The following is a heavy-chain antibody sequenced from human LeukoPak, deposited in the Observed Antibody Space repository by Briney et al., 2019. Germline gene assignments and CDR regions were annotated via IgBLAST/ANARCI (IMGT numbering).Heavy chain of an antibody. CDR2: ISTSGRT. V-gene: IGHV3-23*01. J-gene: IGHJ4*02. CDR3: AKVDPPAGSGNYYSYDY. D-gene: IGHD3-10*01. CDR1: GFTFITHA. Sequence: GGSLRLSCAASGFTFITHAINWVRQAPGKGLEWVSAISTSGRTYYADSVKGWFTISRDNSKNMVHLQMNSLRAEDTAVYFCAKVDPPAGSGNYYSYDYWGQGTLVTVSS.